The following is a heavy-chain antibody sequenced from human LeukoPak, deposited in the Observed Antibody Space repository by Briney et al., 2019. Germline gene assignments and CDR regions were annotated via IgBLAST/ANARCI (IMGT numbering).Heavy chain of an antibody. Sequence: SETLSLTCGVSGYFVSSGYYWGWIRQPPGKGLEWIGNIYNTGSTYYNPSLKSRVTISVDTSNNQYSLKLSSVTSADTAVYYCASRTTVTNALSFDYWGQGSLVIVSS. V-gene: IGHV4-38-2*01. CDR2: IYNTGST. J-gene: IGHJ4*02. D-gene: IGHD4-11*01. CDR3: ASRTTVTNALSFDY. CDR1: GYFVSSGYY.